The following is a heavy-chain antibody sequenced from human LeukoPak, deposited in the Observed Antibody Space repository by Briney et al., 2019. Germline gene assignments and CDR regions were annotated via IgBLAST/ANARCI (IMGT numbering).Heavy chain of an antibody. J-gene: IGHJ4*02. CDR2: IYPDDSDT. CDR1: GYSFTSYW. Sequence: GESLKISCKGSGYSFTSYWIGWVRQMPGKGLEWMGIIYPDDSDTRYSPSFQGQVTISADKSISTAYLQWSSLKASDTAMYYCARLTASVDTAMVYYFDYWGQGTLVTVSS. D-gene: IGHD5-18*01. V-gene: IGHV5-51*01. CDR3: ARLTASVDTAMVYYFDY.